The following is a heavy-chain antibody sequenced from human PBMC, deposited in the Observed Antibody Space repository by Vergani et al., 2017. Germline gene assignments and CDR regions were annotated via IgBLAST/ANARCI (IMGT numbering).Heavy chain of an antibody. CDR1: GYTFTGYY. CDR2: INPNSGGT. CDR3: ARAIVVVVAATTEEDY. V-gene: IGHV1-2*02. J-gene: IGHJ4*02. D-gene: IGHD2-15*01. Sequence: QVQLVQSGAEVKKPGASVKVSCKASGYTFTGYYMHWVRQAPGQGLEWMGWINPNSGGTNYAQKFQGRVTMTRDTAISTAYMELSRLRSDDTAVYYWARAIVVVVAATTEEDYWGQGTLVTVSS.